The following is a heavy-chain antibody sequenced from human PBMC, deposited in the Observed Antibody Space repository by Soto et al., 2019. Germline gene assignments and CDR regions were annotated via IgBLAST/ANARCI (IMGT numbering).Heavy chain of an antibody. D-gene: IGHD6-13*01. CDR3: ARGRGAAADYFDF. V-gene: IGHV3-11*05. J-gene: IGHJ4*02. CDR2: ISGSTSHT. Sequence: QVQLVESGGGLVKPGGSLRLSCAVSRFTFSDYYMTWIRQAPGKGLEWVSYISGSTSHTNYADSVKGRFTISRDNAKNSLFLQMNSLRAEDTAVYYCARGRGAAADYFDFWGQGTLVTVSS. CDR1: RFTFSDYY.